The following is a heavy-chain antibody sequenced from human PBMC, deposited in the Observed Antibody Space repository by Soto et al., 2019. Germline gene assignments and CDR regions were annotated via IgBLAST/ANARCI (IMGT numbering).Heavy chain of an antibody. J-gene: IGHJ5*02. CDR2: IYYSGST. Sequence: SETLSLTCTVSGDSISRYYWSWIRQPPGKGLEWIGYIYYSGSTNYNPSLKSRVTISVDTSKNQFSLKLSSVTAADTAVYYCARHDTDFWSGYPPVYWFDPWAREPWSPSPQ. CDR3: ARHDTDFWSGYPPVYWFDP. CDR1: GDSISRYY. D-gene: IGHD3-3*01. V-gene: IGHV4-59*08.